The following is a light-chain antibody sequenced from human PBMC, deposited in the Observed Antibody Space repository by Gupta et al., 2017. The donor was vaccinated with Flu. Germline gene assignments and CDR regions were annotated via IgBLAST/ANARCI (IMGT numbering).Light chain of an antibody. Sequence: DIVMTQSPDSLAVSLGERATVNCKSSQSVLYDSSNGNSLAWYQQKPGQPPKLLIYWASTRESGVPDRFIGSGSGTDFTLTISSLQAEDVALYYCQQDDSTPLTFGGGTKVEIK. J-gene: IGKJ4*01. CDR2: WAS. V-gene: IGKV4-1*01. CDR1: QSVLYDSSNGNS. CDR3: QQDDSTPLT.